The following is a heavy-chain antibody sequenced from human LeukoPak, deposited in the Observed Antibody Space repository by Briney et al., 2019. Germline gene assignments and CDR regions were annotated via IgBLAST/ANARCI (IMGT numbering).Heavy chain of an antibody. CDR1: GFTFSSYS. Sequence: GGSLRLSCAASGFTFSSYSMNWVRQAPGKGLEGGSYISSSNSYIYYADSGKGRFTISRDNAKNSLYLQMNSLRAEDTAVYYCATPYQLLYAGAFDIWGQGTMVTVSS. CDR3: ATPYQLLYAGAFDI. J-gene: IGHJ3*02. CDR2: ISSSNSYI. V-gene: IGHV3-21*05. D-gene: IGHD2-2*02.